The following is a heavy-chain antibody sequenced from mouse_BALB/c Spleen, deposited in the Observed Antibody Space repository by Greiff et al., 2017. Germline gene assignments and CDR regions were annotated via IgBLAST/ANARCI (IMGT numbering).Heavy chain of an antibody. CDR3: ARSSYGNCFAY. V-gene: IGHV5-17*02. CDR2: ISSGSSTI. CDR1: GFTFSSFG. D-gene: IGHD2-10*02. J-gene: IGHJ3*01. Sequence: EVHLVESGGGLVQPGGSRKLSCAASGFTFSSFGMHWVRQAPEKGLEWVAYISSGSSTIYYADTVKGRFTISRDNPKNTLFLQMTSLRSEDTAMYYCARSSYGNCFAYWGQGTLVTVSA.